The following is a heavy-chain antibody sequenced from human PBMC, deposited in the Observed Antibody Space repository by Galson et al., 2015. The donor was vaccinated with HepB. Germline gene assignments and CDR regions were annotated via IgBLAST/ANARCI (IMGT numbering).Heavy chain of an antibody. D-gene: IGHD2-2*01. J-gene: IGHJ5*02. CDR3: AREYCSSTSCYLTPNNWFDP. V-gene: IGHV1-46*01. CDR1: GYTFTSYY. Sequence: SVKVSCKASGYTFTSYYMHWVRQAPGQGLEWMGIINPSGGSTSYAQKFQGRVTMTRDTSTSTVYMELSSLRSEDTAVYYCAREYCSSTSCYLTPNNWFDPWGQGTLVTVSS. CDR2: INPSGGST.